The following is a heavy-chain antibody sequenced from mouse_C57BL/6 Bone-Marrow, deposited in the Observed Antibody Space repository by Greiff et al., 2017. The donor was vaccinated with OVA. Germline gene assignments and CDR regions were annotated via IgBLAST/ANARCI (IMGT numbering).Heavy chain of an antibody. J-gene: IGHJ4*01. CDR2: SRHKANDSTT. D-gene: IGHD2-3*01. CDR1: GFPFSDFY. Sequence: EVQLVESGGGLVQSGRSLRLSCAPSGFPFSDFYMDWVRQAPGKGLAWLAASRHKANDSTTEYSAPVKGRLIVSRDTSQSSLYRQMNALRADDTAIYDCARYAFDDHNDYAMDYWGQGTTVTVSS. CDR3: ARYAFDDHNDYAMDY. V-gene: IGHV7-1*01.